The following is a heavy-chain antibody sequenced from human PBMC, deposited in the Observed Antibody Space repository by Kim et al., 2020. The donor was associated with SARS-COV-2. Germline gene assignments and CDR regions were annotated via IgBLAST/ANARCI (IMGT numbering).Heavy chain of an antibody. D-gene: IGHD6-6*01. CDR3: AREWQLVLEH. Sequence: GTVNYAPKFQGRVTITAHESTNTAYMKLSSLKSDDTAVYYCAREWQLVLEHWGQGSLVTVSS. V-gene: IGHV1-69*01. J-gene: IGHJ4*02. CDR2: GTV.